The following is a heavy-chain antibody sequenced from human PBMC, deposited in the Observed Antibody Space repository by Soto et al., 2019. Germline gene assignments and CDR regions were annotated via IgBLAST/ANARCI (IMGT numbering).Heavy chain of an antibody. D-gene: IGHD6-19*01. Sequence: GASVKVSCKASGYTFTSYSMHWVRQAPGQRLEWMGIINPGSGNTKYSQKFQGRVTMTRDTSTSTVYMELSSLRSEDTAVYYCAREFLGRGWSREHYYYYGMDVWGQGTTVTVSS. J-gene: IGHJ6*02. CDR2: INPGSGNT. CDR1: GYTFTSYS. V-gene: IGHV1-3*01. CDR3: AREFLGRGWSREHYYYYGMDV.